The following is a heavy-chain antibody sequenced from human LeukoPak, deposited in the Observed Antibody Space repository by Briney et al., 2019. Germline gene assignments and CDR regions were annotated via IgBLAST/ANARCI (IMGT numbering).Heavy chain of an antibody. CDR3: AKDSIERNGVYDAFDV. V-gene: IGHV3-23*01. CDR2: IGGGGVDR. CDR1: GFTFSEFA. Sequence: SGGPLRLSCVASGFTFSEFAMNWVRQVPGKGPEWVSHIGGGGVDREYEESVKGRFTVSRDNSRNSLYLQMNSLRGEDTAIYYCAKDSIERNGVYDAFDVWGQGTKVTVAS. J-gene: IGHJ3*01. D-gene: IGHD2-8*01.